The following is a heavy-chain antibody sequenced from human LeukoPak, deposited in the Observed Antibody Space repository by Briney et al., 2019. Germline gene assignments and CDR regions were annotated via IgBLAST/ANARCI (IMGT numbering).Heavy chain of an antibody. CDR2: INPSGGST. D-gene: IGHD3-9*01. Sequence: DSVTLACKASGYTFTSYYMHWVRQAPGQGLEWMGIINPSGGSTSYAQKFQGRVTMTRDTSTSTVYMELSSLRSEDTAVYYCARGLSGYDILTGYYDYWGQGTLVTVSS. V-gene: IGHV1-46*01. J-gene: IGHJ4*02. CDR1: GYTFTSYY. CDR3: ARGLSGYDILTGYYDY.